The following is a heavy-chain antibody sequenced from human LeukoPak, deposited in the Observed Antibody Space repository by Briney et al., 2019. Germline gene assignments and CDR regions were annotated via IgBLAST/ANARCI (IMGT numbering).Heavy chain of an antibody. Sequence: GGSLRLSCAASGFTFSSYETNWVRQAPGKGLEWVSYISSSGSTIYYADPVKGRFTISRDNAKNSLYLQMNSLRAEDTAVYYCARGATILDYFDYWGQGTLATVSS. CDR2: ISSSGSTI. J-gene: IGHJ4*02. CDR1: GFTFSSYE. CDR3: ARGATILDYFDY. D-gene: IGHD1-26*01. V-gene: IGHV3-48*03.